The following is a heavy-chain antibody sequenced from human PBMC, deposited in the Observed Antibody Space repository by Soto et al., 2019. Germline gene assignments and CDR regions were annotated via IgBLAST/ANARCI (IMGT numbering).Heavy chain of an antibody. CDR3: PRDASRDSSARGWFDP. CDR2: ISSNSAYI. Sequence: GGSLRLSCAASGFTFRSFIMNWVRQAPGKGLEWVSTISSNSAYIYYTDALRGRFTISRDNAKNSLHLQMNSLRAEDTAVYYCPRDASRDSSARGWFDPWGPGTLVTVSS. V-gene: IGHV3-21*01. CDR1: GFTFRSFI. D-gene: IGHD6-13*01. J-gene: IGHJ5*02.